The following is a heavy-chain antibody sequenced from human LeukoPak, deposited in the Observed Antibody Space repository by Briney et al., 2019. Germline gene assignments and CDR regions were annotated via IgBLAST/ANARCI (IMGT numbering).Heavy chain of an antibody. CDR1: GFTFSDYF. CDR2: IGSSGVTI. CDR3: ARAPHYGDYLDY. V-gene: IGHV3-11*04. J-gene: IGHJ4*02. D-gene: IGHD4-17*01. Sequence: GGSLRLSCAASGFTFSDYFLSWIRQAPGKGLEWVSYIGSSGVTIYNADSVKGRFTISRDNAKNSLYLQMNSLRTEDTAVYYCARAPHYGDYLDYWGQGTLVTVSS.